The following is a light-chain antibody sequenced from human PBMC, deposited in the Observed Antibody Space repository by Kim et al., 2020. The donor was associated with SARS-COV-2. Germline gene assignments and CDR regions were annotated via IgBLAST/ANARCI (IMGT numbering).Light chain of an antibody. CDR2: DKN. Sequence: SSELTQDPAVSVALGQTVRITCQGDSLRSYYATWYQQKPGQAPILVIYDKNNRPSGIPDRFSGSSSGNTASLTITGTQAGDEADYYCNSRDSNNNGLFGG. J-gene: IGLJ2*01. CDR3: NSRDSNNNGL. CDR1: SLRSYY. V-gene: IGLV3-19*01.